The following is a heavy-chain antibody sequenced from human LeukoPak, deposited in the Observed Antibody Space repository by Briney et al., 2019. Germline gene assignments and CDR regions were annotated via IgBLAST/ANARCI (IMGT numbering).Heavy chain of an antibody. CDR1: GFTFSSYA. J-gene: IGHJ3*02. Sequence: GGSLRLSCAASGFTFSSYAMSWVRQAPGKGLEWVSAISGSGGSTYYADSVKGRFTISRDNSKNTLYPQMNSLRAEDTAVYYCAKDLEIVVVINAFDIWGQGTMVTVSS. CDR3: AKDLEIVVVINAFDI. D-gene: IGHD3-22*01. CDR2: ISGSGGST. V-gene: IGHV3-23*01.